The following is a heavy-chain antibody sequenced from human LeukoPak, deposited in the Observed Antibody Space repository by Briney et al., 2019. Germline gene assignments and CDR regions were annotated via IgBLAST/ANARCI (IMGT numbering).Heavy chain of an antibody. CDR1: AGSISSSYYY. CDR2: ISYSGNT. J-gene: IGHJ6*03. CDR3: ARLTHSYYSDTSGYYPYYYMDV. D-gene: IGHD3-22*01. Sequence: SETLSLTCTVSAGSISSSYYYWGWIRQSPGKGLEWIGRISYSGNTYYNPSLKSRVTISVDTSKKHFSLRLSSVTAADTAVYYCARLTHSYYSDTSGYYPYYYMDVWGKGTRVTASS. V-gene: IGHV4-39*02.